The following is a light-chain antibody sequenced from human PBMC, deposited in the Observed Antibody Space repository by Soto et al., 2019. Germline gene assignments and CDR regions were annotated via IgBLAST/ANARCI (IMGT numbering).Light chain of an antibody. CDR1: SSDVGGYNY. CDR3: SSYTSSSTLEGV. Sequence: QSVLTQPASVSGSPGQSITISCTGTSSDVGGYNYVSWYQQYPGKAPKLMIYDVSNRPSGVSNRFSGSKSGNTASLTISGLQAEDEADYYCSSYTSSSTLEGVFGTGTKVTVL. CDR2: DVS. J-gene: IGLJ1*01. V-gene: IGLV2-14*01.